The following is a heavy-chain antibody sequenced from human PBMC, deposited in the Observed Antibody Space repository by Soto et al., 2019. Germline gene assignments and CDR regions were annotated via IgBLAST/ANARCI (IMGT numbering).Heavy chain of an antibody. J-gene: IGHJ4*02. Sequence: EVQLGESGGGLVQPGGSLRLSCVASGCTLNIYWMHWVRQAPGKGLEWVSRIDNDGSATTYADSVKGRFTISRDNAKNTLFLQMNTLRVDDTAVYYCARDNWNSYWGQGTLVTVSS. CDR1: GCTLNIYW. CDR2: IDNDGSAT. CDR3: ARDNWNSY. V-gene: IGHV3-74*01. D-gene: IGHD1-1*01.